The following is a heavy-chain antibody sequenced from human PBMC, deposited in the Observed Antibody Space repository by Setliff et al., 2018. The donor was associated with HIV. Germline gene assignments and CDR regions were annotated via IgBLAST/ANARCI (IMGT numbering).Heavy chain of an antibody. D-gene: IGHD1-1*01. CDR1: GDSISNSYY. CDR3: ARASAYKGVFSVTHGAFDF. Sequence: KPSETLSLTCNVSGDSISNSYYWGWIRRAPGKGLEWIGSMYYSGTTYYNLSLKTRLTMTVDASKSQLSLKLSSVTAADSAFYYCARASAYKGVFSVTHGAFDFWGQGTLVTVSS. V-gene: IGHV4-39*07. J-gene: IGHJ4*02. CDR2: MYYSGTT.